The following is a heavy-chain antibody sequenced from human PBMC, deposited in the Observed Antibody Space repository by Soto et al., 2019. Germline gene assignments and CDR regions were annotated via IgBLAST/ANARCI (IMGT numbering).Heavy chain of an antibody. Sequence: ASETLSLTCAVYGGSFSGYYWSWIRQPPGKGLEWIGEINHSGSTNYNPSLKSRVTISVDTSKNQFSLKLSSVTAADTAVYYCARGNYYGSGSYRTDYYYYGMDVWGQGTTVT. V-gene: IGHV4-34*01. CDR2: INHSGST. D-gene: IGHD3-10*01. J-gene: IGHJ6*02. CDR1: GGSFSGYY. CDR3: ARGNYYGSGSYRTDYYYYGMDV.